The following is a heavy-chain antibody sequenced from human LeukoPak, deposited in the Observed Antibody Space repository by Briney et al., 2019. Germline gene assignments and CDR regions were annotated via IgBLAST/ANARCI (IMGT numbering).Heavy chain of an antibody. Sequence: ASVKVSCKASGYTFTSYDINWVRQATGQGLEWMGGIIPIFGIANYAQKFQGRVTITADESTSTAYMELSSLTSEDTAVYYCARDYDYLWGSYRANHNYFDYWGQGTLVTVSS. CDR1: GYTFTSYD. CDR3: ARDYDYLWGSYRANHNYFDY. CDR2: IIPIFGIA. D-gene: IGHD3-16*02. J-gene: IGHJ4*02. V-gene: IGHV1-69*13.